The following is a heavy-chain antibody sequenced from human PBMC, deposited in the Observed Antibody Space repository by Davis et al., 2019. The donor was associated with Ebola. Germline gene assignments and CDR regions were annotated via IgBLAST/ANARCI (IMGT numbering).Heavy chain of an antibody. D-gene: IGHD1-14*01. CDR2: MSTSGSKT. J-gene: IGHJ4*02. Sequence: GGSLRLSCVASGFTLSSYVVSWVRQAPGAGLELVSSMSTSGSKTDYGDSVKGRFTISRDISMNILYLQMYSLRAEDTAIYYCAKKIPGNNPFDSWGRGTLVTVSS. V-gene: IGHV3-23*01. CDR1: GFTLSSYV. CDR3: AKKIPGNNPFDS.